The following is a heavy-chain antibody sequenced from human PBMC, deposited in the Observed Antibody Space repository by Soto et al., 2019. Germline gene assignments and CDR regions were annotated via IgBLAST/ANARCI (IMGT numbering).Heavy chain of an antibody. J-gene: IGHJ4*02. CDR2: ISAYNGNT. V-gene: IGHV1-18*01. D-gene: IGHD6-13*01. CDR3: ARVRYSSSWYTDY. CDR1: GYTYTGYG. Sequence: ASVMGSCKASGYTYTGYGVTWGRQAPGQGLEWMGWISAYNGNTNYAQKLQGRVTMTTDTSTSTAYMELRSLRSDDTAVYYCARVRYSSSWYTDYWGQGTLVTVSS.